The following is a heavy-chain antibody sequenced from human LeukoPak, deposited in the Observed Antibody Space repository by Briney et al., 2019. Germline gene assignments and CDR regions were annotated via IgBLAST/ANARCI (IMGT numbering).Heavy chain of an antibody. CDR1: GFTFSSYG. CDR2: IWYDGSNK. V-gene: IGHV3-33*01. Sequence: GGSLRLSCAASGFTFSSYGMHWVRQAPGKGLEWVAVIWYDGSNKYYADSVKGRFTISRDNSKNTLYLQMNSLRAEDTAVYYCARDPQFPPYYYYYGMDVWGQGTTVTVSS. CDR3: ARDPQFPPYYYYYGMDV. D-gene: IGHD6-19*01. J-gene: IGHJ6*02.